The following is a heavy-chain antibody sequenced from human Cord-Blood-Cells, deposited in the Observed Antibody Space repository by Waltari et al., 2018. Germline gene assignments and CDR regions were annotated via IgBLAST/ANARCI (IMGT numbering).Heavy chain of an antibody. CDR1: GFTFSSYW. CDR2: IKEDGSEK. Sequence: EVQLVESGGGLVQPGGSLRLSCAASGFTFSSYWMSWVRQAPGEGRGGVAKIKEDGSEKYYVDSGKGRFTISRDNAKNSLYLQMNSLGAGDTAVYYWAGEGVVGGGFDYWGQGTLVTVSS. V-gene: IGHV3-7*01. CDR3: AGEGVVGGGFDY. J-gene: IGHJ4*02. D-gene: IGHD3-16*01.